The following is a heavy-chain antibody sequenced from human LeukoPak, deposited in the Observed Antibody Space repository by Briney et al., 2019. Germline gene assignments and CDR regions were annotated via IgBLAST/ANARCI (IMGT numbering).Heavy chain of an antibody. J-gene: IGHJ5*02. V-gene: IGHV3-23*01. D-gene: IGHD2-2*01. CDR2: ISGSGGST. Sequence: QPGGSLRLSCAASGFTFSSYAMSWVRQAPGKGLEWVSAISGSGGSTYYADSVKGRFTISRDNSKNTLYLQMNSLRAEDTAVYYCAKDPTVVVPAARYDRWFDPWGQGTLVTVSS. CDR3: AKDPTVVVPAARYDRWFDP. CDR1: GFTFSSYA.